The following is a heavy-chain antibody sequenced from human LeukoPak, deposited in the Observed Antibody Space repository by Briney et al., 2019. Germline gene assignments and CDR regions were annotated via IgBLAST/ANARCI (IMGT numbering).Heavy chain of an antibody. CDR3: ARERVDFWSPFDY. J-gene: IGHJ4*02. CDR1: GFTFSSYA. D-gene: IGHD3-3*01. Sequence: GGSLRLSCAASGFTFSSYAMHWVRQAPGKGLGWVAVISYDGSNKYYADSVKGRFTISRDNSKNTLYLQMNSLRAEDTAVYYCARERVDFWSPFDYWGPGTLVSVSS. V-gene: IGHV3-30-3*01. CDR2: ISYDGSNK.